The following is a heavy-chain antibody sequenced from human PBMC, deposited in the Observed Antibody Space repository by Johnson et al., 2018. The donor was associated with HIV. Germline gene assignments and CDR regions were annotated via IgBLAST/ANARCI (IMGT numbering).Heavy chain of an antibody. V-gene: IGHV3-23*04. D-gene: IGHD6-13*01. Sequence: EMQLVESGGGLVKPGGSLRLSCAASGFTFSNNYMNWVRQTPGKGLEWVSAISGSGGSTYYADSVKGRFTISRDNSKNTLYLQMNSLRADDTAVYYCAKDQWTSSWTNDAFDIWGQGAMVTVSS. J-gene: IGHJ3*02. CDR3: AKDQWTSSWTNDAFDI. CDR1: GFTFSNNY. CDR2: ISGSGGST.